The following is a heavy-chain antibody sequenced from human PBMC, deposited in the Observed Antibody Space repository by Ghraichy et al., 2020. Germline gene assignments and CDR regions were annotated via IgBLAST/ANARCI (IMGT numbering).Heavy chain of an antibody. D-gene: IGHD2-8*01. J-gene: IGHJ4*02. CDR1: GGSISSYY. V-gene: IGHV4-4*09. CDR2: IYTSGST. Sequence: SETLSLTCTVSGGSISSYYWSWIRQPPGKGLEWIGYIYTSGSTNYNPSLKSRVTISVDTSKNQSSLKLSSVTAADTAVYYCARLGVTAFDYWGQGTLVTVSS. CDR3: ARLGVTAFDY.